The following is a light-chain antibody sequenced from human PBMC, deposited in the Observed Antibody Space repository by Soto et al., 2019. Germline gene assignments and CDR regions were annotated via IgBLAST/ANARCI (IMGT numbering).Light chain of an antibody. Sequence: QSALTQPASVSGSPGQSITISCTGTSSDVGNYKYVSWYQQHPGKAPKLMIYEVSNRPSGVSNRFSGSKSGNTASLTISGLQAEDETDYYCQSFDGSTVVFGGGTKLTVL. CDR3: QSFDGSTVV. CDR1: SSDVGNYKY. V-gene: IGLV2-14*01. CDR2: EVS. J-gene: IGLJ2*01.